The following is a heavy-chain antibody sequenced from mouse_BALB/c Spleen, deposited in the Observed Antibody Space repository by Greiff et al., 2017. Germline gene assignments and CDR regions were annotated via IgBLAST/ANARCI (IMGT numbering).Heavy chain of an antibody. J-gene: IGHJ4*01. CDR3: ARGGDYENYYAMDY. D-gene: IGHD2-4*01. V-gene: IGHV14-3*02. CDR2: IDPANGNT. CDR1: GFNIKDTY. Sequence: VQLQQSGAELVKPGASVKLSCTASGFNIKDTYMHWVKQRPEQGLEWIGRIDPANGNTKYDPKFQGKATITADTSSNTAYLQLSSLTSEDTAVYYCARGGDYENYYAMDYWGQGTSVTVSS.